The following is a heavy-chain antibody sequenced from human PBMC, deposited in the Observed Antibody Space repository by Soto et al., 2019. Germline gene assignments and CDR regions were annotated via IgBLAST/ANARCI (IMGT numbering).Heavy chain of an antibody. D-gene: IGHD1-26*01. J-gene: IGHJ5*02. CDR3: ARRVGATPPIT. CDR2: IYYTGST. CDR1: GSSVSSASYH. Sequence: QVQLQESGPGLVKPSETLSLTCTVSGSSVSSASYHWVWIRQPPGKGLQWIGNIYYTGSTNYNPSLKSRVTISVDTSKNQFSLKLNSVTAADTAVYYCARRVGATPPITWGQGTLVTVSS. V-gene: IGHV4-61*01.